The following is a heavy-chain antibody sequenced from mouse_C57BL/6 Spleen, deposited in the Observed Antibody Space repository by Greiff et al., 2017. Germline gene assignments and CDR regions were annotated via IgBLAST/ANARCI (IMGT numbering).Heavy chain of an antibody. V-gene: IGHV5-17*01. D-gene: IGHD2-5*01. J-gene: IGHJ3*01. Sequence: EVQLEQSGAGLVKPGASLKLSCAASGFTFSDYGMHWVRQAPGKGLEWVAYISRGSGSIYYADKVKGRFTISRDNAKDTLFLQMTSLRSEETAMYDCARDSNSPVAYWGQGTLVTVSA. CDR1: GFTFSDYG. CDR3: ARDSNSPVAY. CDR2: ISRGSGSI.